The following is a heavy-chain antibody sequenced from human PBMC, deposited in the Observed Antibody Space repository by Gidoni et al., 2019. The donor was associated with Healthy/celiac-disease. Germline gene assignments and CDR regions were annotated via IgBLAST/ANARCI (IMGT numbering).Heavy chain of an antibody. J-gene: IGHJ4*02. CDR3: ARFPKRYFSSSGYYRYFDY. V-gene: IGHV1-69*01. CDR2: IIPIFGTA. CDR1: GGTFSSYA. Sequence: QVQLVQSGAEVKKPGSSVKVSCKASGGTFSSYAISWVRQAPGQGLEWMGGIIPIFGTANYAQKFQGRVTITADESTSTAYMELSSLRSEDTAVYYCARFPKRYFSSSGYYRYFDYWGQGTLVTVSS. D-gene: IGHD3-22*01.